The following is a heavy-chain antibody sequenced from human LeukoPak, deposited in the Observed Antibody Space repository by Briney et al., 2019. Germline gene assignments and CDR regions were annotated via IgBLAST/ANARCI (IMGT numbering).Heavy chain of an antibody. Sequence: ASVKVSCKASGYTFTSYYMHWVRQAPGQGLEWMGIINPSGGSTSYAQKFQGRVTMTRDTSMSTVYMELSSLRSEDTAVYYCAREPDYYYDSSGYPSAEYFQHWGQGTLVTVSS. J-gene: IGHJ1*01. CDR1: GYTFTSYY. D-gene: IGHD3-22*01. V-gene: IGHV1-46*01. CDR2: INPSGGST. CDR3: AREPDYYYDSSGYPSAEYFQH.